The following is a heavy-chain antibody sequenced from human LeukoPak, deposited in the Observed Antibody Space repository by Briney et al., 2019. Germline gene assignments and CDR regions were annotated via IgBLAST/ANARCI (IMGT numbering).Heavy chain of an antibody. CDR2: INSDESST. Sequence: GGSLRLSCAASGFTLSGYWMHWVRHAPGKGLVWVSRINSDESSTSYADSVKGRFTISRDNAKNTLYLQMNSQRAEDTAVYYCARGTTVTRYSYYGMDVWGQGTTVTVSS. V-gene: IGHV3-74*01. D-gene: IGHD4-17*01. J-gene: IGHJ6*02. CDR3: ARGTTVTRYSYYGMDV. CDR1: GFTLSGYW.